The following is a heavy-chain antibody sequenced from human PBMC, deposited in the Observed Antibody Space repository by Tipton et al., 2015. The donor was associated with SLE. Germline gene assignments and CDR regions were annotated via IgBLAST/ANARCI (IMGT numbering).Heavy chain of an antibody. J-gene: IGHJ4*02. CDR1: GASFSGHY. CDR2: ISHAGGT. D-gene: IGHD3-16*01. CDR3: VRHGAYYFDY. Sequence: TLSLTCAVYGASFSGHYWSWIRQPPGKGLEWIGEISHAGGTYYNPSLNSRVTISADTSKYQFSLKVTSVTAADTAVYYCVRHGAYYFDYWGQGTLVTVSS. V-gene: IGHV4-34*01.